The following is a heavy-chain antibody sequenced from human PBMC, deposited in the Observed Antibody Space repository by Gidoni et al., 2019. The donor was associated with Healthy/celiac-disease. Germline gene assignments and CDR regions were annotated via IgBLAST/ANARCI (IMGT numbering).Heavy chain of an antibody. V-gene: IGHV4-31*03. J-gene: IGHJ5*02. CDR3: VRYSYGWWFDP. CDR1: GSSISSGGYY. CDR2: IYYSGST. D-gene: IGHD5-18*01. Sequence: QVQLQESGPGLVKPSQTLSLTCPASGSSISSGGYYWSWIRQHPVKGLEWIGYIYYSGSTYYNPSLKSRVTISVDTSKNQFSLKLSSVTAADTAVYYCVRYSYGWWFDPWGQGTLVTVSS.